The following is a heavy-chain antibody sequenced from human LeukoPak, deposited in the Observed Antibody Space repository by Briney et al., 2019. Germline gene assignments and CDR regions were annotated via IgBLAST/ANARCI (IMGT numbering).Heavy chain of an antibody. CDR3: AKGLTRDDYGGEDYYGMDV. D-gene: IGHD4-17*01. V-gene: IGHV4-59*01. Sequence: SETLSLTCTVSGGSISSYYWSWIRQPPGKGLEWIGYIYYSGSTNYNPSLKSRVTISVDTSKNQFSLKLSSVTAADTAVYYCAKGLTRDDYGGEDYYGMDVWGQGTTVTVSS. J-gene: IGHJ6*02. CDR1: GGSISSYY. CDR2: IYYSGST.